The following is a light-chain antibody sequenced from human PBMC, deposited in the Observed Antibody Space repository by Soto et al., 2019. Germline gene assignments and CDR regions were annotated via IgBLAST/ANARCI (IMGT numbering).Light chain of an antibody. Sequence: QSALTQPASVSGSPGQSITISCTGTSSDIGSYYLVSWYQQHPGKVPKLMIYEVTKRPSGVSNRFSGSKSGNTASLTISGLQAEDEAYFYCCAYAGSDTFGDVVFGGGTKLTVL. CDR1: SSDIGSYYL. CDR3: CAYAGSDTFGDVV. J-gene: IGLJ2*01. V-gene: IGLV2-23*02. CDR2: EVT.